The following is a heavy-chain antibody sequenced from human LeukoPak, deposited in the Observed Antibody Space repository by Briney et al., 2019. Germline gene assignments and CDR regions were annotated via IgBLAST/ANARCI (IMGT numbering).Heavy chain of an antibody. Sequence: ASVTVSCKASGYTFTVYYMHWVRQAPGQGLGWMGWINPNSGGTNYAQKFQGRVTMTRDTAISTAYMELSRLRSDDTAVYYCARVFPNSHYCSGGSCYSYYFDYWGQGTLVTVSS. CDR3: ARVFPNSHYCSGGSCYSYYFDY. CDR1: GYTFTVYY. D-gene: IGHD2-15*01. V-gene: IGHV1-2*02. J-gene: IGHJ4*02. CDR2: INPNSGGT.